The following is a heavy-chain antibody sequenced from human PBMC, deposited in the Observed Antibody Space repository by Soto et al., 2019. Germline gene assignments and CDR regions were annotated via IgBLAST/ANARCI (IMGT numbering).Heavy chain of an antibody. Sequence: PETLRITYAVYCGSFRCYYWSWIRQPRWKGLDWIGEINHSGRSNYNPSLKIRVTISVDTSKNRFSLKLSSVAAADTAVYYCARNAAVLLLDYWGHGTLVTV. CDR3: ARNAAVLLLDY. D-gene: IGHD6-13*01. J-gene: IGHJ4*01. CDR1: CGSFRCYY. CDR2: INHSGRS. V-gene: IGHV4-34*01.